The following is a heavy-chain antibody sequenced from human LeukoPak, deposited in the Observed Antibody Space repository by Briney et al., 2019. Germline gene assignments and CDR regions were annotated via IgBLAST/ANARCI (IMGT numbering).Heavy chain of an antibody. D-gene: IGHD5-18*01. CDR3: AKDEGCSYAYGKYY. J-gene: IGHJ4*02. V-gene: IGHV3-23*01. Sequence: GGSLRLSCAASGFTFSSNAMSWVRQAPGKGLEWVSAISGSGGSTYYADSVKGRFTISRDNSKNTLYLQMNSLRAEDTAVYYCAKDEGCSYAYGKYYWGQGTLVTVSS. CDR2: ISGSGGST. CDR1: GFTFSSNA.